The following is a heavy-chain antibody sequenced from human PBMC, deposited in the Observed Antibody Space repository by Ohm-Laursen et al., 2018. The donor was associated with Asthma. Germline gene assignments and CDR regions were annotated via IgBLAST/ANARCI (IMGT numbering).Heavy chain of an antibody. J-gene: IGHJ4*02. D-gene: IGHD2-8*01. CDR1: GFSFGTFA. Sequence: SLRLSCAASGFSFGTFAMSWVRQPPGKGLEFVSDIRGNGGVINNADSVKGRFTISRDNSKNTVYLQMNSLRAEDTAVYYCAKDRVYGDGLLAYDYWGQGTLVTVSP. CDR3: AKDRVYGDGLLAYDY. V-gene: IGHV3-23*01. CDR2: IRGNGGVI.